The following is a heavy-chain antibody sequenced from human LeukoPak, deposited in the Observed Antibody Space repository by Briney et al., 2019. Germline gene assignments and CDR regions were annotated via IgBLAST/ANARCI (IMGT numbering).Heavy chain of an antibody. V-gene: IGHV1-8*01. Sequence: GASVKVSCKASGYTFTSYDINWVRQATGQGLEWMGWMNPNSGNTGYAQKFQGRVTMTRNTSISTAYMELSSLRSEDTAVYYCARVGEPGRGPSVLWFGELWPQSYYYYYYMDVWGKGTTVTISS. CDR1: GYTFTSYD. D-gene: IGHD3-10*01. J-gene: IGHJ6*03. CDR3: ARVGEPGRGPSVLWFGELWPQSYYYYYYMDV. CDR2: MNPNSGNT.